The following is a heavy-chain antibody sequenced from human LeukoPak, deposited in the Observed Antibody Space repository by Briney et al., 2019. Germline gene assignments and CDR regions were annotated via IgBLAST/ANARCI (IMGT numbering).Heavy chain of an antibody. Sequence: GASVKVSCKASGYTFTSYYMHWVRQAPGQGLEWMGIINPSGGSTSYAQKFQGRVTVTRDTSTSTVYMEPSSLRSEDTAVYYCARGDYYDSSGYLQFDYWGQGTLVTVSS. CDR2: INPSGGST. V-gene: IGHV1-46*01. J-gene: IGHJ4*02. D-gene: IGHD3-22*01. CDR1: GYTFTSYY. CDR3: ARGDYYDSSGYLQFDY.